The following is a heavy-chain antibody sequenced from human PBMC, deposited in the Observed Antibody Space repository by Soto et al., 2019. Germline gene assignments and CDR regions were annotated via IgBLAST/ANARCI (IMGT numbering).Heavy chain of an antibody. CDR2: ISGSGGST. J-gene: IGHJ4*02. CDR1: GFTFSSYA. Sequence: GGSLRLSCAASGFTFSSYAMSWVRQAPGKGLEWVSAISGSGGSTYYADSVKGRFTISRDNSKNTLYLQMNSLRAEDTAVYYYAKEGDGQWIAAAGMDYWGQGTLVTVSS. D-gene: IGHD6-13*01. CDR3: AKEGDGQWIAAAGMDY. V-gene: IGHV3-23*01.